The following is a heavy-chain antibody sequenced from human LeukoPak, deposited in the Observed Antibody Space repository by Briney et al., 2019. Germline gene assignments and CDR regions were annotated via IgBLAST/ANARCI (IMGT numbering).Heavy chain of an antibody. V-gene: IGHV3-7*01. D-gene: IGHD3-10*01. Sequence: GGSLRLSCEASGFSFSSYNMDWVRQTPGKGLEWVANIKQDGSEKYYVDSVKGRFTISRDNAKNSLYLQMNSLRAEDTAVYYCARETYMVRGVKPLDYWGQGTLVTVSS. CDR3: ARETYMVRGVKPLDY. CDR1: GFSFSSYN. J-gene: IGHJ4*02. CDR2: IKQDGSEK.